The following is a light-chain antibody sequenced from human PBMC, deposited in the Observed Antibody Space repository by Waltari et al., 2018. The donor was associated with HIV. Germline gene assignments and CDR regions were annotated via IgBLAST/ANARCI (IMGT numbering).Light chain of an antibody. CDR2: GAF. V-gene: IGKV1-NL1*01. CDR1: QDISSS. J-gene: IGKJ4*01. Sequence: DIQMTQSPSSLSASIGDTVTITCRASQDISSSVSWFQQQPGKVPKLLVHGAFILQRGVPSRFRGSGSVTDYTLTISGLQAEDFATYFCQQYFAVPLTFGGGTRV. CDR3: QQYFAVPLT.